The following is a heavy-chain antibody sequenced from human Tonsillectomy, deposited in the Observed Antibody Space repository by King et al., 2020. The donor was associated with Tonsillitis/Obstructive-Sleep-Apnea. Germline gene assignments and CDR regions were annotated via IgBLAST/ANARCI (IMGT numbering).Heavy chain of an antibody. CDR3: ARDSHGTIFDF. Sequence: QLVQSGGGLVQPGGSLNLSCAASGFSFGTYWMSWVRQAPGKGLEWVANIKQDGREKNYVESVKGRFTISRDNAKNSLYLQMNSLRAEDTDVYYCARDSHGTIFDFWGQGTLVTVSS. V-gene: IGHV3-7*03. CDR1: GFSFGTYW. CDR2: IKQDGREK. D-gene: IGHD4/OR15-4a*01. J-gene: IGHJ4*02.